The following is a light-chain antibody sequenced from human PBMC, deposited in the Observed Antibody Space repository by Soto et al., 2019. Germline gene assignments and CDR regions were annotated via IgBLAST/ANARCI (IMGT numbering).Light chain of an antibody. J-gene: IGKJ1*01. Sequence: EGVLTQSPGTLSLSPGERATLACRASQSVSSNYLAWYQQKPGQAPRLLMYGTSSRATGIPARFSGSGSGTDFTLTISKLEPEDFVVYYCQQYGSSPTFGQGTKVDIK. CDR2: GTS. CDR1: QSVSSNY. V-gene: IGKV3-20*01. CDR3: QQYGSSPT.